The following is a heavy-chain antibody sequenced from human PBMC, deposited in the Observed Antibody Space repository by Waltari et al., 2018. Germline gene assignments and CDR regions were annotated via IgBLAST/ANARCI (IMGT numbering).Heavy chain of an antibody. J-gene: IGHJ4*02. V-gene: IGHV3-48*04. CDR3: ARDKTPVDY. CDR1: GFIFSTYS. D-gene: IGHD2-15*01. CDR2: ISGSSRTI. Sequence: VRLVESGGGRVEPGESLRLSCAASGFIFSTYSMNWVRQAPGKGLEWLSYISGSSRTIYYAGSVKGRFTISRDNAKNSLYLHMNSLRAEDTAIYYCARDKTPVDYRGQGTLVTVSS.